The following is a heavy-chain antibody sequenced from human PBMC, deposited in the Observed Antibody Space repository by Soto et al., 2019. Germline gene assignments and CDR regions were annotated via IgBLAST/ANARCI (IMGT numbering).Heavy chain of an antibody. CDR2: TKSDGSGT. J-gene: IGHJ6*04. Sequence: EVQLVESGGGLLQPGGSLTLSCTASGFTFSNYWMHWVRQAPGKGLVWVSRTKSDGSGTSYTDSVKGRFTISRDNAYNPLYWQGSNLRAEDTAVYYCERGGFAYVRGRMDVRGKGTTVTVSS. V-gene: IGHV3-74*01. CDR3: ERGGFAYVRGRMDV. D-gene: IGHD3-10*02. CDR1: GFTFSNYW.